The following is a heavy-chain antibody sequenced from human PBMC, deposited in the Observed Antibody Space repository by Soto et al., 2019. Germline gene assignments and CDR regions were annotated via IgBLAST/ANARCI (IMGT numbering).Heavy chain of an antibody. CDR3: AIPKSATVQNSFVF. Sequence: GGSLRLSCAASGFTFSNYAMTWVRQAPGKGLEWVSAITGSGGSTYYADSVKGRFTISRDNSKNTLYLQSSSLRAEDTAVYFCAIPKSATVQNSFVFWGQGTLVTVSS. J-gene: IGHJ4*02. CDR2: ITGSGGST. D-gene: IGHD4-17*01. CDR1: GFTFSNYA. V-gene: IGHV3-23*01.